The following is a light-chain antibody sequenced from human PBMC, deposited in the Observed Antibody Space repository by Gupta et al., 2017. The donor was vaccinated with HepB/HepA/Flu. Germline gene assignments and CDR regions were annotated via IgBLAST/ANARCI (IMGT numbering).Light chain of an antibody. CDR1: SSDIGSYNY. Sequence: SALIQPASVSASPGQSITISCTGTSSDIGSYNYVSWYQQFPGKAPKLMIYDVSKRPAGIANRFFGSKSGNTASLTISGLQEEDEADYYCSSYASSNTLVFGGGTKRTVL. CDR2: DVS. V-gene: IGLV2-14*03. J-gene: IGLJ2*01. CDR3: SSYASSNTLV.